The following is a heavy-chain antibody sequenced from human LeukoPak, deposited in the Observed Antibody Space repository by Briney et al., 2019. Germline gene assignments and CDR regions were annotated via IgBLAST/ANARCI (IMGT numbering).Heavy chain of an antibody. V-gene: IGHV3-30-3*01. D-gene: IGHD2-21*02. CDR3: ARAEGGPATAIY. CDR2: ISYDGSNK. Sequence: GGSLRLSCAASGFTFSSYAMHWVRQAPGKGLEWVAVISYDGSNKYYADSVKGRFTISRDNSKNTLYLQMNSLRAEDTALYYCARAEGGPATAIYWGQGTLVTVSS. J-gene: IGHJ4*02. CDR1: GFTFSSYA.